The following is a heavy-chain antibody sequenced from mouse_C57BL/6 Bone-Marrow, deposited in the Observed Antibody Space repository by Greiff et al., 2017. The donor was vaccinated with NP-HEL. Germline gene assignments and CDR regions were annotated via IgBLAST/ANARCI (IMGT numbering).Heavy chain of an antibody. J-gene: IGHJ4*01. CDR1: GFNIKDDY. V-gene: IGHV14-4*01. D-gene: IGHD1-1*01. CDR3: TTNYGSSYDAMDY. CDR2: IDPENGDT. Sequence: EVQLQPSGAELVRPGASVKLSCTASGFNIKDDYMHWVKQRPEQGLEWIGWIDPENGDTEYASKFQGKATITADTSSNTAYLQLSSLTSEDTAVYYCTTNYGSSYDAMDYWGQGTSVTVSS.